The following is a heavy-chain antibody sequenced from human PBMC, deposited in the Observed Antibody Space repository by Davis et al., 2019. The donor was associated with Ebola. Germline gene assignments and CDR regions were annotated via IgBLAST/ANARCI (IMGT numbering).Heavy chain of an antibody. V-gene: IGHV3-49*03. Sequence: GESLKISCAASGFTFSSYAMSWFRQAPGKGLEWVGFIRSKAYSGTTEYGASVKGRFTISRDDSKSIAYLQMNSLKTEDTAVYYCTREASGTGLLAYWGQGTLVTVSS. CDR1: GFTFSSYA. CDR2: IRSKAYSGTT. J-gene: IGHJ4*02. CDR3: TREASGTGLLAY. D-gene: IGHD2-8*02.